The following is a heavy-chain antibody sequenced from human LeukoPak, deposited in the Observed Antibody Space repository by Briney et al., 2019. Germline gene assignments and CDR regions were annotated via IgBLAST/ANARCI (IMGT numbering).Heavy chain of an antibody. D-gene: IGHD4-11*01. CDR2: INHSGST. CDR3: ASLTTRRPTRYYYYYYMDV. V-gene: IGHV4-34*01. CDR1: GGSISSYY. J-gene: IGHJ6*03. Sequence: SETLSLTCTVSGGSISSYYWSWIRQPPGKGLEWIGEINHSGSTNYNPSLKSRVTISVDTSKNQFSLKLSSVTAADTAVYYCASLTTRRPTRYYYYYYMDVWGKGTTVTVSS.